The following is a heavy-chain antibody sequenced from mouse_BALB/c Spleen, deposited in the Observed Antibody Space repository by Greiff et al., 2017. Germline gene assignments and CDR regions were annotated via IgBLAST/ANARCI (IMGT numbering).Heavy chain of an antibody. J-gene: IGHJ4*01. D-gene: IGHD2-4*01. CDR2: INPSTGYT. Sequence: VQLQQSGAELAKPGASVKMSCKASGYTFTSYWMHWVKQRPGQGLEWIGYINPSTGYTEYNQKFKDKATLTADKSSSTAYMQLSSLTSEDSAVYYCAKGGLRPHAMDYWGQGTSVTVSS. V-gene: IGHV1-7*01. CDR3: AKGGLRPHAMDY. CDR1: GYTFTSYW.